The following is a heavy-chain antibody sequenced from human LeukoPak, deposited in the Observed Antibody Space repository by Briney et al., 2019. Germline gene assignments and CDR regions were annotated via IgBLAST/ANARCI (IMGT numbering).Heavy chain of an antibody. V-gene: IGHV3-21*01. CDR1: GFTFSTYA. CDR2: ISSSSSYI. Sequence: PGGSLRLSCAASGFTFSTYAMNWVRQAPGKGLEWVSYISSSSSYIFYADSVKGRFTISRDNAKNSLFLQMNSLRAEDTAVYYCARVPLSMGENGFDIWGQGTMVTVSS. D-gene: IGHD2/OR15-2a*01. CDR3: ARVPLSMGENGFDI. J-gene: IGHJ3*02.